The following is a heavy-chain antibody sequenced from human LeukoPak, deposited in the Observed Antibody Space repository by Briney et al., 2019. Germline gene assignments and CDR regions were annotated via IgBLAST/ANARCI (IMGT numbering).Heavy chain of an antibody. J-gene: IGHJ4*02. CDR3: ARDTVSYYDFWSAVNPFDY. CDR1: GYTFTSYG. V-gene: IGHV1-18*01. Sequence: ASVKVSCKASGYTFTSYGISWVRQAPGQGLEWMGWISAYNGNTNYAQKLQGRVTMTTDTSTSTAYMELRSLRSDDTAVYYCARDTVSYYDFWSAVNPFDYWGQGTLVPVSS. CDR2: ISAYNGNT. D-gene: IGHD3-3*01.